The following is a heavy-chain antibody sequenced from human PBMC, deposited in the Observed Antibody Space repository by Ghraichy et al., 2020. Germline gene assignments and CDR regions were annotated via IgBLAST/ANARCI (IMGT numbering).Heavy chain of an antibody. CDR2: ISGSGGST. J-gene: IGHJ5*02. CDR1: GFTFSSYA. D-gene: IGHD1-26*01. V-gene: IGHV3-23*01. CDR3: ASNRGNSYVAWFDP. Sequence: GGSLRLSCAASGFTFSSYAMTWVRQAPGKGLEWVSAISGSGGSTYYADSVKGRFTISRDNSKNTMYLQMNSLRAEDTAIYYCASNRGNSYVAWFDPWGQGTLVTVSS.